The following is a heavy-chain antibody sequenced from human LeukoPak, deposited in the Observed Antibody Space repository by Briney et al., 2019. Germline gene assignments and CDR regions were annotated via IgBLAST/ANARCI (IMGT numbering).Heavy chain of an antibody. V-gene: IGHV3-7*01. J-gene: IGHJ4*02. CDR3: ARDLEAAPSRGGNLY. CDR2: IKQDGSEK. D-gene: IGHD4-23*01. CDR1: GFTFSSYW. Sequence: PGGSLRLSCAASGFTFSSYWMSWVRQAPGKGLEWVDNIKQDGSEKYYVDSVKGRFTISRDNAKNSLYLQMNSLRAEDTAVYYCARDLEAAPSRGGNLYWGQGTLVTVSS.